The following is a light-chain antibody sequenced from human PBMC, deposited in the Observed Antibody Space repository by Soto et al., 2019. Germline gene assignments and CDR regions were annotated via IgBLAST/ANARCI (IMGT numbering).Light chain of an antibody. J-gene: IGKJ1*01. CDR2: GAS. V-gene: IGKV3-15*01. CDR1: QNIYSN. Sequence: ILMTQSPASLSVSPGERATLSCRASQNIYSNIAWYQQKPGQAPRLLIYGASTRATGFPARFSGSGSGTEFTLTISSLLSEDFAVYYCQQYYNWPPWTFGQGTK. CDR3: QQYYNWPPWT.